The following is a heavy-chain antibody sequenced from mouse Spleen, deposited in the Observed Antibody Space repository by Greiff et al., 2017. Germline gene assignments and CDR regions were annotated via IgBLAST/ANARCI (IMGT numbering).Heavy chain of an antibody. CDR3: ARSTVEPYFDY. D-gene: IGHD1-1*01. V-gene: IGHV5-17*02. CDR2: ISSGSSTI. CDR1: GFTFSSFG. Sequence: EVKLVESGGGLVQPGGSRKLSCAASGFTFSSFGMHWVRQAPEKGLEWVAYISSGSSTIYYADTVKGQFTISRDNPKNTLFLQMTSLRSEDTAMYYCARSTVEPYFDYWGQGTTLTVSS. J-gene: IGHJ2*01.